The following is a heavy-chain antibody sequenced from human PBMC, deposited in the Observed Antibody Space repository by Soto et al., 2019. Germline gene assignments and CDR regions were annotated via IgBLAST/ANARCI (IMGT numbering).Heavy chain of an antibody. J-gene: IGHJ6*02. CDR2: IHHSGST. Sequence: QVQLQESGPGLVRPSQTLSLTCSVSGGSITSGGYYWTWIRQHPGKGLEWIGYIHHSGSTHYNPSLKRRVTLSVDTSENQVSLKLTSVTAADTAVYYCARDGTAWLGELRDPPSGMDVWGQGTTVTVSS. V-gene: IGHV4-31*03. CDR3: ARDGTAWLGELRDPPSGMDV. D-gene: IGHD3-10*01. CDR1: GGSITSGGYY.